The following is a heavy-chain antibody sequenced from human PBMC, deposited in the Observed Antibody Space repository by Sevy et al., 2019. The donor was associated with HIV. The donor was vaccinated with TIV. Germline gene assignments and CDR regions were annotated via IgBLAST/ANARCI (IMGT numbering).Heavy chain of an antibody. CDR3: ARDVGGGYFDY. CDR2: IKPDGSES. J-gene: IGHJ4*01. V-gene: IGHV3-7*03. D-gene: IGHD3-16*01. CDR1: GFTFNNFW. Sequence: GGSLRLSCVASGFTFNNFWMAWVRQAPGKGLEWFANIKPDGSESNHVGSVKGRFTISRDNAKNSLYLQMNSLTAEDTADYYCARDVGGGYFDYWGRGTLVTVSS.